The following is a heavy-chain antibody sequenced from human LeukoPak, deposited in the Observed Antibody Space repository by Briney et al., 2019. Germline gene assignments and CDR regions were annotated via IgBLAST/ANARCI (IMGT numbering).Heavy chain of an antibody. J-gene: IGHJ4*02. CDR1: GFTFSNYA. D-gene: IGHD6-6*01. V-gene: IGHV3-21*01. CDR3: ARAFSSSSSGFDY. CDR2: ISSSSSYI. Sequence: PGGSLRLSCVASGFTFSNYAMSWVRQAPGKGLEWVSSISSSSSYIYYADSVKGRFTISRDNAKNSLYLQMNSLRAEDTAVYYCARAFSSSSSGFDYWGQGTLVTVSS.